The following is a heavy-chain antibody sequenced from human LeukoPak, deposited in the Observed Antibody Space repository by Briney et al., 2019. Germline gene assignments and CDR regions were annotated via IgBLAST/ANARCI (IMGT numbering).Heavy chain of an antibody. Sequence: PGGSLRLSCAASGFTFSSFWMHWVRQAPGKGLVWVAQINSDGSSANYADSVKGRFTISRDNAKSTLYLQMNSLRAEDTAVYYCTRAGSGNHYAFDVWGQGTMVTVSS. CDR1: GFTFSSFW. CDR2: INSDGSSA. V-gene: IGHV3-74*01. CDR3: TRAGSGNHYAFDV. J-gene: IGHJ3*01. D-gene: IGHD1-14*01.